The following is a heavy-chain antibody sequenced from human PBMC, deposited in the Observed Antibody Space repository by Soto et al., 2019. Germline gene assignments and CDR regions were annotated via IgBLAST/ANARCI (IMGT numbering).Heavy chain of an antibody. Sequence: PGGSLRLSCAASGFTFSSYSMNWVRQAPGKGLEWVSYISSSSSTIYYADSVKGRFTISRDNAKNSLYLQMNSLRDEDTAVYYCAREGCSSTSCYRAWFDPWGQGTLVTVPS. CDR1: GFTFSSYS. V-gene: IGHV3-48*02. CDR2: ISSSSSTI. D-gene: IGHD2-2*02. CDR3: AREGCSSTSCYRAWFDP. J-gene: IGHJ5*02.